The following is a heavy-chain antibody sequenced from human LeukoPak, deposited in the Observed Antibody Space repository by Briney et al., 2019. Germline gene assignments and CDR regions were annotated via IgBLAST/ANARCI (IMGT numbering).Heavy chain of an antibody. CDR3: ARHSRYSYGVYYYYYMDV. CDR1: GGSFSGYY. CDR2: INHSGST. J-gene: IGHJ6*03. Sequence: SETLSLTCAVYGGSFSGYYWSWIRQPPGKGLEWIGEINHSGSTNYNPSLKSRVTISVDTSKNQFSLKLSSVTAADTAVHYCARHSRYSYGVYYYYYMDVWGKGTTVTISS. D-gene: IGHD5-18*01. V-gene: IGHV4-34*01.